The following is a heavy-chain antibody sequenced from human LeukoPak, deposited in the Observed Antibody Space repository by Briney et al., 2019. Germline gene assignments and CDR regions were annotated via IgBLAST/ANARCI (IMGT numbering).Heavy chain of an antibody. CDR2: ISVSGGST. Sequence: QPGGSLSLSFAAPGLTFSSYAMSWVRQAPGKGLEGVPAISVSGGSTYYADSVKGRFTISRDNSKNTLYLQMNSLRAEDTAVYYCAKGATVELGWTPYYFDYWGQGTLVTVSS. V-gene: IGHV3-23*01. CDR3: AKGATVELGWTPYYFDY. CDR1: GLTFSSYA. D-gene: IGHD6-19*01. J-gene: IGHJ4*02.